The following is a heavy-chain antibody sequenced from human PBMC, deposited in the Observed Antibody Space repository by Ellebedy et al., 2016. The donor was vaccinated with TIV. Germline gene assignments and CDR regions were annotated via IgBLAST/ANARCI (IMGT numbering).Heavy chain of an antibody. V-gene: IGHV4-30-2*02. J-gene: IGHJ5*02. CDR1: GGSISSGGYS. CDR2: IYHTGTT. D-gene: IGHD4-23*01. CDR3: ASYDYGGNSPFDP. Sequence: SETLSLXCAVSGGSISSGGYSWSWIRQPPGMGLEWIGYIYHTGTTYYNPSLKSRVTISVDRSKNQFSLRLSSVTAADTAVYYCASYDYGGNSPFDPWGQGTLVTVSS.